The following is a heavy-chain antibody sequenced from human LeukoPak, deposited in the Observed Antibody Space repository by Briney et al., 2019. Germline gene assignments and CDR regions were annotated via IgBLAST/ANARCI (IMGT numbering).Heavy chain of an antibody. CDR3: ARDASLYSTSDKCYWAFDY. J-gene: IGHJ4*02. Sequence: PGGSLRVSCAASGFTFNTYWMSWVRQAPGKGLEWVADIKEDGSKTYYVDSVKGRFTISRDNAKSSLYLQMNSLRAEDTAVYYCARDASLYSTSDKCYWAFDYWGQGTLLTVSS. V-gene: IGHV3-7*01. CDR1: GFTFNTYW. CDR2: IKEDGSKT. D-gene: IGHD2-2*01.